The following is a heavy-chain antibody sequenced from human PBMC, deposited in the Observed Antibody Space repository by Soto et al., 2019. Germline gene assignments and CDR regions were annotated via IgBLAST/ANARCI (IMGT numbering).Heavy chain of an antibody. V-gene: IGHV1-2*04. Sequence: GASVKVSCKASGYAFTGYYMHWVRQAPGQGLEWMGWINPNSGGTNYAQKFQGWVTMTRDTSISTAYMELSRLRSEDTAVYYCARGLYSSSYYYGMDVWGQGTKGTVSS. CDR2: INPNSGGT. CDR3: ARGLYSSSYYYGMDV. CDR1: GYAFTGYY. D-gene: IGHD6-6*01. J-gene: IGHJ6*02.